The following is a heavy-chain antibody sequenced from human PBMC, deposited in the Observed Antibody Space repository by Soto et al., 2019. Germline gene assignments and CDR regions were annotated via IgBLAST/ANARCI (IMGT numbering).Heavy chain of an antibody. D-gene: IGHD2-21*02. CDR3: ARDDAFGDENGFYI. Sequence: PRGSLRLSCEASGFSFSSYGMHWVRQAPGKGLDWVAVIPNDGSYQHYAESVKGRFTISRDNSKNTLFLQMNSLSAEDKAVYYCARDDAFGDENGFYIWGQGTMVTVSS. CDR1: GFSFSSYG. V-gene: IGHV3-33*05. CDR2: IPNDGSYQ. J-gene: IGHJ3*02.